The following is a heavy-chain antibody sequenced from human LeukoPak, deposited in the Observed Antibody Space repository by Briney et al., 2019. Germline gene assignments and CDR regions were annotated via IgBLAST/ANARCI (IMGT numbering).Heavy chain of an antibody. CDR3: ARDSHWGVPFDY. Sequence: SETLSLTCTVSGGSISSSSYYWGWIRQPPGKGLEWIGSIYYSGSTDYNPSLESRVTMSVDTSKNQFSLKLNSVTAADTAVYYCARDSHWGVPFDYWGQGTLVTVSS. D-gene: IGHD7-27*01. CDR1: GGSISSSSYY. J-gene: IGHJ4*02. CDR2: IYYSGST. V-gene: IGHV4-39*07.